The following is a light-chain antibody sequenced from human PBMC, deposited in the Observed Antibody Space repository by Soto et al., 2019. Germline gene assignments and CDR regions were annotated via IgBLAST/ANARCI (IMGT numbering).Light chain of an antibody. Sequence: DIKMTQSPSSLSASVGDRVTITCRASQNISKYLSWFQQKPGKAPKLLIYAASTLQSGVPSRFSGSGSGTDFTLTISSLQPEDFATYYCHQTFRTPLTFGGGTKVEIK. CDR2: AAS. J-gene: IGKJ4*01. CDR1: QNISKY. V-gene: IGKV1-39*01. CDR3: HQTFRTPLT.